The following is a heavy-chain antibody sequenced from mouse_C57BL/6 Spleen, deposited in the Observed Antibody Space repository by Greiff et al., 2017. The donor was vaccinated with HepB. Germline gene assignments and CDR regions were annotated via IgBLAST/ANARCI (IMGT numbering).Heavy chain of an antibody. Sequence: VQLQQSGPELVKPGASVKISCKASGYAFSSSWMNWVKQRPGKGLEWIGRIYPGDGDTNYNGKFKGKATLTADKSSSTAYMQLSSLSSEDSAVCFCAREEFAYWGQGTLVTVSA. V-gene: IGHV1-82*01. J-gene: IGHJ3*01. CDR1: GYAFSSSW. CDR2: IYPGDGDT. CDR3: AREEFAY.